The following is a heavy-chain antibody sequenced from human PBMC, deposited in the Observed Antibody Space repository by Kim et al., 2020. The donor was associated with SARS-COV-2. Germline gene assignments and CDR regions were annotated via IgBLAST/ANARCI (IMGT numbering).Heavy chain of an antibody. D-gene: IGHD2-2*02. CDR3: ARGIRYCSSTSCYMGCFDY. V-gene: IGHV4-59*13. Sequence: SETLSLTCTVSGGSISSYYWSWIRQPPGKGLEWIGYIYYSGSNNYNPSLKRRVTISVDTSKNQFSLKLSSVPAADTAVYYCARGIRYCSSTSCYMGCFDYWGQGTLVTVSS. CDR2: IYYSGSN. J-gene: IGHJ4*02. CDR1: GGSISSYY.